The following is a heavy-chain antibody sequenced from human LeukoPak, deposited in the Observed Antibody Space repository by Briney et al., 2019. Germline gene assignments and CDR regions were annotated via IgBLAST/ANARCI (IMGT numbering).Heavy chain of an antibody. J-gene: IGHJ4*02. CDR1: GFTVSSNY. CDR3: ARDRVSGSGSIDY. V-gene: IGHV3-66*01. CDR2: IYSGGGT. D-gene: IGHD3-10*01. Sequence: GGSLRLSCAASGFTVSSNYMSWVRQAPGKGLEWVSVIYSGGGTYYADSVKGRFTISRDNAKNSLYLQMNSLRVEDTAVYYCARDRVSGSGSIDYWGQGTLVTVSS.